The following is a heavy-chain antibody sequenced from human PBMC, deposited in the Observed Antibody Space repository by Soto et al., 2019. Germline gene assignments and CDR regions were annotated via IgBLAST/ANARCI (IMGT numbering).Heavy chain of an antibody. D-gene: IGHD1-26*01. Sequence: GQLLESGGGMVQPGGSLRLSCAASGFTFSSFAMNWVRLPPGRGLEWVVAVTSSASSTHYADSVKGRFTTSRDNSKNTLYLQMNSLRADDTAVYYCAKGGAVLLDPFDVWGQGTMVTVSS. J-gene: IGHJ3*01. CDR3: AKGGAVLLDPFDV. V-gene: IGHV3-23*01. CDR2: VTSSASST. CDR1: GFTFSSFA.